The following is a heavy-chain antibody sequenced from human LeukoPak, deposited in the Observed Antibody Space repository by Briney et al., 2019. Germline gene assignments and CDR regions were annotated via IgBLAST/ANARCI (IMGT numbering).Heavy chain of an antibody. CDR3: EKGERRGIVVVPA. V-gene: IGHV3-64D*06. CDR1: GFTFSTYA. CDR2: ICNNGGST. Sequence: GGSLRLSCSASGFTFSTYAMHWVRQAPGKGLEYVSAICNNGGSTYYADSVKGRFTISRDNSKNTLYLQMSSLRAEDTAVYYCEKGERRGIVVVPAWGEGTLVSVRS. J-gene: IGHJ4*02. D-gene: IGHD2-2*01.